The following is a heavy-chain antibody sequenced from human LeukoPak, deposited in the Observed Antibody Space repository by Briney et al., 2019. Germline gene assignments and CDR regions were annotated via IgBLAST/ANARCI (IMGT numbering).Heavy chain of an antibody. J-gene: IGHJ4*02. V-gene: IGHV6-1*01. Sequence: SQTLSLTCAISGDSVPNNSAAWNWIRQSPSRGLEWLGRTYYRSKWYNDYAVSVKSRITINPDTSKNQFSLKLSSVAAADTAVYYCIIMSWEFDYWGQGTLVTVSS. CDR1: GDSVPNNSAA. CDR3: IIMSWEFDY. CDR2: TYYRSKWYN. D-gene: IGHD1-26*01.